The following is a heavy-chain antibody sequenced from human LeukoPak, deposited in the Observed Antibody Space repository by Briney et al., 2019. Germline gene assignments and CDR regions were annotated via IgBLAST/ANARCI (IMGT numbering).Heavy chain of an antibody. J-gene: IGHJ5*02. V-gene: IGHV3-23*01. CDR3: AKDDYYDSCGYFRS. CDR1: GFTFSDYA. D-gene: IGHD3-22*01. Sequence: GGSLRLSCAASGFTFSDYAMSWVRQASGRGLEWVSAISGGGGSRYYADYVQGRFTISRDNSRNTLYLHVNSLRAEDTAVYYCAKDDYYDSCGYFRSWGQGTLVTVSS. CDR2: ISGGGGSR.